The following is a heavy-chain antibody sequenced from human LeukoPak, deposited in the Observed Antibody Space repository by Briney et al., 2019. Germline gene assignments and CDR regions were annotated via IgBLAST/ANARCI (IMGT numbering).Heavy chain of an antibody. CDR3: AREGYYDSSGYLNY. CDR2: ISAYNGNT. CDR1: GYTFSTYA. D-gene: IGHD3-22*01. Sequence: ASVKVSCKASGYTFSTYAINWVRQAPGQGLEWMGWISAYNGNTNYAQKLQGRVTMTTDTSTSTAYMELRSLRSDDTAVYYCAREGYYDSSGYLNYWGQGTLVTVSS. J-gene: IGHJ4*02. V-gene: IGHV1-18*01.